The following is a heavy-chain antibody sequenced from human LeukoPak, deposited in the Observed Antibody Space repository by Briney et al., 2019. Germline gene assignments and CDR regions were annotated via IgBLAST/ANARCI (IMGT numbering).Heavy chain of an antibody. CDR3: AKRPIPAALRAATFDY. CDR2: ISGSDDGT. CDR1: GFTFSTYA. D-gene: IGHD2-2*01. Sequence: GGSLRLSCAASGFTFSTYAMSWVRQIPGKGLEWVSAISGSDDGTYYADSVKGRFTISRDNSKNTLYLQMNSLRAEDTAVYYCAKRPIPAALRAATFDYWGQGILVTVSS. J-gene: IGHJ4*02. V-gene: IGHV3-23*01.